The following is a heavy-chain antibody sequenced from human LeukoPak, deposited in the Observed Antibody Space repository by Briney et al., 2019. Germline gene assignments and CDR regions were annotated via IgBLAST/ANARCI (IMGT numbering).Heavy chain of an antibody. CDR3: AIGGDSTTSCYRCFDY. CDR1: VYRFTNYW. CDR2: IYPDDSDT. Sequence: GESLKISCKGSVYRFTNYWIGWVRQMPGKGLEWMGLIYPDDSDTRYSPSFQGQVTISADKSISTAYLQWSSLKASDTAMYYCAIGGDSTTSCYRCFDYWGQGTLVTVSS. V-gene: IGHV5-51*01. J-gene: IGHJ4*02. D-gene: IGHD2-2*02.